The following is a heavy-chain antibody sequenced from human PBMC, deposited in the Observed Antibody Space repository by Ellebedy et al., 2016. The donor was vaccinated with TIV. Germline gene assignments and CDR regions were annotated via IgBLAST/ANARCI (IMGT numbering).Heavy chain of an antibody. J-gene: IGHJ4*02. CDR2: ISYDGGNK. D-gene: IGHD1-26*01. CDR1: GFILSNSA. CDR3: ARAGEKWELNY. Sequence: GGSLRLSCAASGFILSNSAMFWVRQAPGKGLAWVAVISYDGGNKDYADPVKGRFTVSRDGSKNTLYLEMNSLRLDDTAVYYCARAGEKWELNYWGQGALVTVSS. V-gene: IGHV3-30*04.